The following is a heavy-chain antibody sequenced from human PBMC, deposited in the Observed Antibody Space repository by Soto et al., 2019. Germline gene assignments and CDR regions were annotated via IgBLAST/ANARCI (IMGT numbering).Heavy chain of an antibody. CDR1: GGSFSGYY. J-gene: IGHJ6*03. D-gene: IGHD5-12*01. CDR3: ARRYSGYDYPRRYYYYYMDV. Sequence: SETLSLTCAVYGGSFSGYYWSWIRQPPGKGLEWIGEINHSGSTNYNPSLKSRVTISVDTSKNQFSLKLSSVTAADTAVYYCARRYSGYDYPRRYYYYYMDVWGKGTTVTVSS. V-gene: IGHV4-34*01. CDR2: INHSGST.